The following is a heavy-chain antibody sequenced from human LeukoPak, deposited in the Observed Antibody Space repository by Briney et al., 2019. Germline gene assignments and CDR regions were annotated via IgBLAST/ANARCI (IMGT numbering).Heavy chain of an antibody. V-gene: IGHV4-34*01. CDR2: INHSGST. J-gene: IGHJ5*01. CDR1: GGSFSGYY. D-gene: IGHD2-21*02. CDR3: ARDLNWGNCGGDCDTYNWFDS. Sequence: SETLSLTCAVYGGSFSGYYWSWIRQPPGKGLEWIGEINHSGSTNYNPSLKSRVTISVDTSKNQFSLKLSSVTAADTAVYYCARDLNWGNCGGDCDTYNWFDSCGQGTLVTVSS.